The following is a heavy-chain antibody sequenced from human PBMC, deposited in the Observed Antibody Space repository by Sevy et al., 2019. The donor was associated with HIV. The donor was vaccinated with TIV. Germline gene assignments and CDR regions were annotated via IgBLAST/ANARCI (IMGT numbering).Heavy chain of an antibody. Sequence: GGSLRLSCSGSGFSFSNSAMNWVRQTPGKGLKYVSAISSEGVSTYYTDSVRGRFTISRDNSKNTLYLQMSSLRVEDTAVYYCVKDPDYNFWRGDYGMDLWGQGTTVTVSS. D-gene: IGHD3-3*01. CDR2: ISSEGVST. J-gene: IGHJ6*01. CDR1: GFSFSNSA. V-gene: IGHV3-64D*06. CDR3: VKDPDYNFWRGDYGMDL.